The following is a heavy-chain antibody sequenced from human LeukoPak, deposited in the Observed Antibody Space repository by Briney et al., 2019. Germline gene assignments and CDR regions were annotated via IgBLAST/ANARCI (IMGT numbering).Heavy chain of an antibody. CDR1: GGSISSYY. Sequence: SETLSLTCTVSGGSISSYYWSWIRQPAGKGLEWIGRIYTSGSTNYNPSLKSRVTMSVDTSKNQFSLKLSSVTAADTAVYYCARDIVVVPAAKEAFDIWAKGQWSPSLQ. CDR3: ARDIVVVPAAKEAFDI. V-gene: IGHV4-4*07. CDR2: IYTSGST. J-gene: IGHJ3*02. D-gene: IGHD2-2*01.